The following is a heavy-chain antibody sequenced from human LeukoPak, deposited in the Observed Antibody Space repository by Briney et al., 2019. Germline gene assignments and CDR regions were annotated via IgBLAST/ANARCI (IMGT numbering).Heavy chain of an antibody. J-gene: IGHJ4*02. CDR1: GFTFSSYE. CDR3: ARQYYYGSGDY. V-gene: IGHV3-48*03. D-gene: IGHD3-10*01. Sequence: GGSLRLSCAASGFTFSSYEMNWVRQAPGKGLEWVSYISSSGSTIYYADSVKGRFTISRDNAKNSLYLQMNRLKAQDTAVYYCARQYYYGSGDYWGQGTLVTVSS. CDR2: ISSSGSTI.